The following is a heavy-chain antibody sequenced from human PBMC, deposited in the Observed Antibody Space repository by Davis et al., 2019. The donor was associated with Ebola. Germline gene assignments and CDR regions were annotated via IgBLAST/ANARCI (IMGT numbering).Heavy chain of an antibody. V-gene: IGHV5-51*01. Sequence: GESLKISCKDSGNSFTSHWIGWVRQMPGKGLEWMGIIYTGDSDTRYSPSFRGQVTISADKSTKTAFLQWSSLKASDTAIYYCARGTNGYNPGGYFDSWGQGTLVTVSS. D-gene: IGHD5-24*01. CDR2: IYTGDSDT. J-gene: IGHJ4*02. CDR3: ARGTNGYNPGGYFDS. CDR1: GNSFTSHW.